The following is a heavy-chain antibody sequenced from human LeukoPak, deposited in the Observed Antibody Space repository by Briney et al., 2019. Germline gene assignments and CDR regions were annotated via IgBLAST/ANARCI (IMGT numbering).Heavy chain of an antibody. CDR1: GGSFSGYY. J-gene: IGHJ4*02. D-gene: IGHD5/OR15-5a*01. CDR3: ARTVSVGLDY. CDR2: INHRGRT. V-gene: IGHV4-34*01. Sequence: SETLSLTCAVYGGSFSGYYWTWIRQSPGKGLEWIGEINHRGRTNYNPSLKSRVTISVDTSNNQFSLKLTSVTAAGTAVYYWARTVSVGLDYWGQGTLVTVSS.